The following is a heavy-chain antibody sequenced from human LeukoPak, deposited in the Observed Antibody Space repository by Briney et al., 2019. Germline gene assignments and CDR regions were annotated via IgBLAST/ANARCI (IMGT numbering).Heavy chain of an antibody. Sequence: ASVKVSCKASGYTFTSYGISWVRQAPGQGLEWMGWISAYNGNTNYAQKFQGRVTMTRDTSISTAYMELSRLRSDDTAVYYCASGYCSGGSCYDAFDIWGQGTMVTVSS. CDR3: ASGYCSGGSCYDAFDI. J-gene: IGHJ3*02. CDR2: ISAYNGNT. CDR1: GYTFTSYG. D-gene: IGHD2-15*01. V-gene: IGHV1-18*01.